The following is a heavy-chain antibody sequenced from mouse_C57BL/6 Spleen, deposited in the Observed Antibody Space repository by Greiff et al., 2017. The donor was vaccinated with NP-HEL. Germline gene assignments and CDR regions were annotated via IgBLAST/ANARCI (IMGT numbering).Heavy chain of an antibody. V-gene: IGHV5-4*01. CDR2: ISDGGSYT. CDR3: ARDGGILYYYAMDY. D-gene: IGHD1-1*02. Sequence: DVMLVESGGGLVKPGGSLKLSCAASGFTFSSYAMSWVRQTPEKRLEWVATISDGGSYTYYPDNVKGRFTISRDNAKNNLYLQMSHLKSEDTAMYYCARDGGILYYYAMDYWGQGTSVTVSS. J-gene: IGHJ4*01. CDR1: GFTFSSYA.